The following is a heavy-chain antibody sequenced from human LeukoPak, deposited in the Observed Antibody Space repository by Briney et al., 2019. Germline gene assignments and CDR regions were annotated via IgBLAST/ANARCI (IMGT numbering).Heavy chain of an antibody. CDR3: ARDHTTMID. Sequence: SETLSLTCTVSGGSISSSSYYWGWIRQPPGKGLEWIGSIYYSGSTYYNPSLKRRVTISLDTSKNQFSLKLSSVTAADTAVYYCARDHTTMIDWGQGTLVTVSS. V-gene: IGHV4-39*07. CDR2: IYYSGST. D-gene: IGHD5-18*01. J-gene: IGHJ4*02. CDR1: GGSISSSSYY.